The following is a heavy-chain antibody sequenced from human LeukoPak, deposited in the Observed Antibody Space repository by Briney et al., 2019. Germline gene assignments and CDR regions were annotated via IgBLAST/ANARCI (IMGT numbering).Heavy chain of an antibody. CDR1: GYTFTSYY. D-gene: IGHD3-22*01. CDR2: INPSGGST. V-gene: IGHV1-46*01. J-gene: IGHJ4*02. CDR3: AKEYYYDSSGHGSVDY. Sequence: ASVKVSCKASGYTFTSYYMHGVRQAPGQGLEWMGIINPSGGSTSYAQKFQGRVTMTRDTSTSTVYMELSSLRSEDTAVYYCAKEYYYDSSGHGSVDYWGQGTLVTVSS.